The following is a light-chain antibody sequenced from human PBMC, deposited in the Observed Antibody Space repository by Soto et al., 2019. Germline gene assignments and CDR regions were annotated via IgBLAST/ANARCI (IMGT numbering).Light chain of an antibody. Sequence: DIQMTQSPSSLSASVGDRVTITCQASQNINNYLNWYQQKPGRAPKLLIYDASNLEAGVPSRFSGTGSGTDFTFTISSLQPEDIATYYCQQYDKFGQGTRLEIK. CDR1: QNINNY. CDR3: QQYDK. V-gene: IGKV1-33*01. CDR2: DAS. J-gene: IGKJ5*01.